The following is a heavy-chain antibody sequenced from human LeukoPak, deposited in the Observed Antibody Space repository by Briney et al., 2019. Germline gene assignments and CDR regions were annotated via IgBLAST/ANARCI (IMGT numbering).Heavy chain of an antibody. V-gene: IGHV3-74*01. CDR1: GFTFSSYW. CDR3: ARDIVLMVYANSWFDP. J-gene: IGHJ5*02. D-gene: IGHD2-8*01. Sequence: PGGSLRLSCAASGFTFSSYWMHWVRQAPGKGLVWVSRINSDGSSTSYADSVKGRLTISRDNAKNTLYLQMNSLRAEDTAVYYCARDIVLMVYANSWFDPWGQGTLVTVSS. CDR2: INSDGSST.